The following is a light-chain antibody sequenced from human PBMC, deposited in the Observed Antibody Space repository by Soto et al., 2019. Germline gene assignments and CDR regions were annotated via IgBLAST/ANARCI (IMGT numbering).Light chain of an antibody. V-gene: IGKV3-11*01. CDR2: DAF. Sequence: MVLTQSPGTLSLSPGERATLSCRAIQNISRSLAWYQQKPGQAPRLLIYDAFTRATGIPARFSGSGSGTDFTLTISSLEPEDFAVYYCQQRSNWPPLISFGQGTRLEIK. CDR1: QNISRS. CDR3: QQRSNWPPLIS. J-gene: IGKJ5*01.